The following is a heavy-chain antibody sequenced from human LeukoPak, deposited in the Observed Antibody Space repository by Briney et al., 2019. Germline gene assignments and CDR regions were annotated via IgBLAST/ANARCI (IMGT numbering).Heavy chain of an antibody. V-gene: IGHV1-18*01. D-gene: IGHD3-10*01. Sequence: ASVKVSCKASGYTFTSYGIIWVRQAPGQGLEYMGWISAYNGNTHYARKFQGRVTMSTDTATSTAYMELRSLTSDGTAVYYCARVELRWSGQLLFGEKNWFDPWGQGTLVTVSS. J-gene: IGHJ5*02. CDR2: ISAYNGNT. CDR3: ARVELRWSGQLLFGEKNWFDP. CDR1: GYTFTSYG.